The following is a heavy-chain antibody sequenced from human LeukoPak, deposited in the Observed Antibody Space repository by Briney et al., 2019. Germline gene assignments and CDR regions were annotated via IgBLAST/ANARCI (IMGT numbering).Heavy chain of an antibody. CDR2: INHIGST. V-gene: IGHV4-34*01. D-gene: IGHD2-8*01. J-gene: IGHJ4*02. Sequence: SETLSLTCAVYTGSFSGYYWTWIRKSPGKGLEWIGEINHIGSTNYSPSLRSRATITVDTSKNQFSLKLSSVTAADAAIYYCARHKDYATASGLDYWGQGTRVTVSS. CDR1: TGSFSGYY. CDR3: ARHKDYATASGLDY.